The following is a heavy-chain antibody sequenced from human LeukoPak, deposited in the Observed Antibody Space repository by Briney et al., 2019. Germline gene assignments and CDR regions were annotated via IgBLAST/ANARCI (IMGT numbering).Heavy chain of an antibody. Sequence: VASVKVSCKASGYTFTSYYMHWVRQAPGQGLEWMGIINPSGGSTSYAQKFRGRVTMTRDTSTSTVYMELSSLRSEDTAVYYCARGPERSGYYYGSTVYWGQGTLVTVSS. D-gene: IGHD3-22*01. CDR1: GYTFTSYY. CDR2: INPSGGST. V-gene: IGHV1-46*01. CDR3: ARGPERSGYYYGSTVY. J-gene: IGHJ4*02.